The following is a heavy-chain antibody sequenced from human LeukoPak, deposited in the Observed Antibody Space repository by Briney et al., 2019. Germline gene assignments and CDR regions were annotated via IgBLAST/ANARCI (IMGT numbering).Heavy chain of an antibody. CDR2: GDGDGSHS. V-gene: IGHV3-74*03. CDR3: AYSDHFDT. J-gene: IGHJ4*02. CDR1: GFTLGNYW. D-gene: IGHD4-17*01. Sequence: GGSLRLSCAASGFTLGNYWMHWVRQAPGKGLVWVSRGDGDGSHSTYADSVRGRFTISRDNAKNTLYLQMNRLTGEDTAVYYCAYSDHFDTWGQGTLVTVSS.